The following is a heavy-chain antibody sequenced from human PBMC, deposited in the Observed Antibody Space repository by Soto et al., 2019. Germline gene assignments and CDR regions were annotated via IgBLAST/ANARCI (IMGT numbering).Heavy chain of an antibody. V-gene: IGHV1-69*01. J-gene: IGHJ5*02. CDR3: ARSTGSGFRPGTHRFNWFDP. CDR1: GVTFSSFA. CDR2: IIPIFRTP. Sequence: QVQLVQSGAEVKQPGSSVKVSCQDSGVTFSSFAISWVRQAPGQGLEWMGGIIPIFRTPNYAQNFQGRVTITADESTSSVYMELSRLRSEDTAVYYCARSTGSGFRPGTHRFNWFDPWGQGTLVTVSS. D-gene: IGHD5-12*01.